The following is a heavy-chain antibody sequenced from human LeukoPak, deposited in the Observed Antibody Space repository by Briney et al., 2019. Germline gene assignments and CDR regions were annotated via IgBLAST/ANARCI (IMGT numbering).Heavy chain of an antibody. CDR3: ARKHYYDSSGPDY. J-gene: IGHJ4*02. CDR2: ISYDGSNK. Sequence: GGSLRLSCAASGFTFSSYAMHWVRQAPGKGLEWVAVISYDGSNKYCADSVKGRFTISRDNSKNTLYLQMNSLRAEDTAVYYCARKHYYDSSGPDYWGQGTLVTVSS. D-gene: IGHD3-22*01. CDR1: GFTFSSYA. V-gene: IGHV3-30-3*01.